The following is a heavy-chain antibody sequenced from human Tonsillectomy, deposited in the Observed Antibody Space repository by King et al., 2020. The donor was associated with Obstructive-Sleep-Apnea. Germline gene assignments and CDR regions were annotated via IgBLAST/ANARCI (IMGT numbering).Heavy chain of an antibody. Sequence: VQLVESGGGLVQPGGSLRLSCAASGFTVSSNYMSWVRQAPGKGLEWVSVIYSGGSTYYADSVKGRFTISRDNSKNTLYLQMNSLRAEDTAVYYCARGGSGTSFYAFDIWGQGTMVTVSS. D-gene: IGHD3-10*01. V-gene: IGHV3-66*01. CDR1: GFTVSSNY. CDR3: ARGGSGTSFYAFDI. CDR2: IYSGGST. J-gene: IGHJ3*02.